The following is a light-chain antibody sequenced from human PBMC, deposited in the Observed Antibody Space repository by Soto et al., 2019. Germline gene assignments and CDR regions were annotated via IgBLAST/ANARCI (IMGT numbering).Light chain of an antibody. CDR3: AAWDDSLNGFV. V-gene: IGLV1-40*01. J-gene: IGLJ1*01. CDR2: HNS. Sequence: QSVLTQPPSVSGAPGQRVTISCTGSSSNIGAGYDVHWYQQPPGTAPKLLIYHNSNRPSGVPDRFSGSKSGTSASLAITGLQSGDEADYYCAAWDDSLNGFVFGTGTKVTVL. CDR1: SSNIGAGYD.